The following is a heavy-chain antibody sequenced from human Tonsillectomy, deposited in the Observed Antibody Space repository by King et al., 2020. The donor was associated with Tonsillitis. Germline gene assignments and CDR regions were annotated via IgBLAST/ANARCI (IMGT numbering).Heavy chain of an antibody. J-gene: IGHJ5*01. CDR3: ARIIMSTCGGVIVGNWFDS. D-gene: IGHD3-16*02. CDR2: INPNDCYT. CDR1: GYIYSSYW. Sequence: QLVQSGAEVKRPGESLRISCKGSGYIYSSYWISWVRQMPGKGLEWLGRINPNDCYTDYSPSFQGHVTISTDKSINTVYLQWNSLKDSDTAMYYCARIIMSTCGGVIVGNWFDSWGQGTLVTVSS. V-gene: IGHV5-10-1*01.